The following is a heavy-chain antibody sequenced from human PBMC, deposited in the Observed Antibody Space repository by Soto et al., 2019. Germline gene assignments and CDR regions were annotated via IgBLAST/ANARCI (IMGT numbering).Heavy chain of an antibody. CDR3: AKDSTRQLAYWLDP. J-gene: IGHJ5*02. V-gene: IGHV1-2*02. CDR1: GFSFTGYY. Sequence: ASVKVSCKASGFSFTGYYIHWLRRAPGQGLEWMGWINAHSGGTEYAQKFQGRVTLTRDTSIATAYLTLTSLTSDDTALYYCAKDSTRQLAYWLDPWGQGTQVTVSS. CDR2: INAHSGGT. D-gene: IGHD6-6*01.